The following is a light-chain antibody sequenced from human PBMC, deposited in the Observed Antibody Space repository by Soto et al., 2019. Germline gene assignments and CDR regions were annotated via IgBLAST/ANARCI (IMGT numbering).Light chain of an antibody. CDR1: QGIDSS. CDR3: QQSYSIPHT. J-gene: IGKJ1*01. V-gene: IGKV1-39*01. CDR2: AAS. Sequence: ILLPRSPSSLPASVGDRVPLTCRASQGIDSSFAWYQQKPGKAPKFLIYAASSLQSGVPSRFSGSGSGTDFTLTISSLQPEDIATYYCQQSYSIPHTFGQGTKVDIK.